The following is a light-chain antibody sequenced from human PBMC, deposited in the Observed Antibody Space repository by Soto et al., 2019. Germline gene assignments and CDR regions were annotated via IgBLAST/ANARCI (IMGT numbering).Light chain of an antibody. Sequence: EKALTQSPVTLSLSPVERATLSCRPSQSVSSNLAWYQQRPGQAPRLLIYGASTRASGVPDRFSGSGSGTEFILTISSLQSEDSAVYYCQQYDVWPALTFGGGTKVDIK. CDR2: GAS. V-gene: IGKV3-15*01. CDR3: QQYDVWPALT. CDR1: QSVSSN. J-gene: IGKJ4*01.